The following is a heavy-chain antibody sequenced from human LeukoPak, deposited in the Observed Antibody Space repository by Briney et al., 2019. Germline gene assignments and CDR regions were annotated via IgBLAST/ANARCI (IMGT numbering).Heavy chain of an antibody. CDR1: GGSFSGYY. V-gene: IGHV4-34*01. CDR2: INHSGST. Sequence: PSETLSLTCAVYGGSFSGYYWSWIRQPPGKGLEWIGEINHSGSTNYNPSLKSRVTISVDTSKNQFSLKLSSVTAADTAVYYCARGAGYYDSSGYPLTASRSFDYWGQGTLVTVSS. D-gene: IGHD3-22*01. J-gene: IGHJ4*02. CDR3: ARGAGYYDSSGYPLTASRSFDY.